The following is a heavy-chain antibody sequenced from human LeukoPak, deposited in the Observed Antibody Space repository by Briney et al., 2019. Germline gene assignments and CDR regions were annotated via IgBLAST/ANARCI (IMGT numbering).Heavy chain of an antibody. J-gene: IGHJ4*02. V-gene: IGHV6-1*01. CDR3: TRDPGWLDSDY. CDR2: IYYKSKWYN. Sequence: SQTLSLTCAISGDSVSNNNVAWNWIRQSPSRGLEWLGRIYYKSKWYNDYAISVKSRITINPDTSKNQFSLHMNSVTPEDTAVYFCTRDPGWLDSDYWGQGTLVTVSS. D-gene: IGHD6-19*01. CDR1: GDSVSNNNVA.